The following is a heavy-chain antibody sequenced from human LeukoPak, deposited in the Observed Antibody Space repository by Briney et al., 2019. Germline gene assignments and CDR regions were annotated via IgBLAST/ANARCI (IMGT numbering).Heavy chain of an antibody. CDR2: IFHSGST. D-gene: IGHD2-15*01. Sequence: SETLSLTCAVSGGSISSSNWWSWVRQPPGKGLEFIGEIFHSGSTNYNPSLKSRVTLSVDKSKNQFSLKLSSVTAADTAVYYCARDTHLDYWGQGTLVTVSA. V-gene: IGHV4-4*02. CDR1: GGSISSSNW. J-gene: IGHJ4*02. CDR3: ARDTHLDY.